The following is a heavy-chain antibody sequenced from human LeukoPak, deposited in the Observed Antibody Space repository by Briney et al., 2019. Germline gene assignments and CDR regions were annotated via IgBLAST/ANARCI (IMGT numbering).Heavy chain of an antibody. CDR2: ITEDGSEK. CDR1: GLFFRNYW. V-gene: IGHV3-7*01. D-gene: IGHD3-3*01. Sequence: QTGGSLRLSCAVSGLFFRNYWMSWVRQAPGKGLEWVGFITEDGSEKDYLDSVKGRFTISIDNAKSSMSLQMDSLRVEDTAEYFCVREVGWFHMDIWGKGTTVTVSS. J-gene: IGHJ6*03. CDR3: VREVGWFHMDI.